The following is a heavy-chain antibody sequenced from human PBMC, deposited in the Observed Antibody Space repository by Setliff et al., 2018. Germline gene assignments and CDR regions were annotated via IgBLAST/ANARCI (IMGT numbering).Heavy chain of an antibody. V-gene: IGHV1-8*01. D-gene: IGHD2-8*02. CDR2: MNTNSGNT. CDR3: ASLVVEIDY. CDR1: GYTFTSYD. Sequence: GASVKVSCKASGYTFTSYDINWVRQATGQGLEWMGWMNTNSGNTGYAQKFQGRVTMTRNTSISTAYMELSSLRSEDTAVYYCASLVVEIDYWGQGTLVTVSS. J-gene: IGHJ4*02.